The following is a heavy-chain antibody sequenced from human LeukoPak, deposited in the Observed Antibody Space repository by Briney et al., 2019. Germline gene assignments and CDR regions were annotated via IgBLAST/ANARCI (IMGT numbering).Heavy chain of an antibody. CDR3: ARTPYGYFDY. V-gene: IGHV3-7*03. Sequence: GGSLRLSCAVSGFGVHTFAMSWVRQAPGKGLEWVANIKQDGSVKYYVDSLKGRFTISRDNARNSVYLQMNSLGAEDTAVYYCARTPYGYFDYWGQGTLVTVSS. CDR1: GFGVHTFA. D-gene: IGHD3-10*01. CDR2: IKQDGSVK. J-gene: IGHJ4*02.